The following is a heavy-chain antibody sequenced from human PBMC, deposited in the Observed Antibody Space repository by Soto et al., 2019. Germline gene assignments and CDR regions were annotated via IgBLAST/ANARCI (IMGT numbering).Heavy chain of an antibody. J-gene: IGHJ2*01. CDR3: ASTKYDSSAYYYWYLGL. CDR1: EDTFRNYA. D-gene: IGHD3-22*01. Sequence: QVELVQSWAEVKKPGSSVKVSCQASEDTFRNYAISWVRQAPGQGLEWMGGVIPIFVTANYAQKFTGRVKINADTSANTLYLELSSLRSEDTAVYYCASTKYDSSAYYYWYLGLWGRGTLVTVSS. V-gene: IGHV1-69*06. CDR2: VIPIFVTA.